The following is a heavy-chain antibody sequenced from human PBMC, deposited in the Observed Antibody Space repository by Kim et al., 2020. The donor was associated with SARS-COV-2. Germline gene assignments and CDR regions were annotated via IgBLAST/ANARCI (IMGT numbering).Heavy chain of an antibody. D-gene: IGHD3-22*01. J-gene: IGHJ3*02. CDR1: GYTFTSYA. Sequence: ASVKVSCKASGYTFTSYAMNWVRQAPGQGLEWMGWINTNTGNPTYAQGFTGRFVFSLDTSVSTAYLQISSLKAEDTAVYYCARKSGWYYDSSGYPWAFDIWGQGTMVTVSS. V-gene: IGHV7-4-1*02. CDR2: INTNTGNP. CDR3: ARKSGWYYDSSGYPWAFDI.